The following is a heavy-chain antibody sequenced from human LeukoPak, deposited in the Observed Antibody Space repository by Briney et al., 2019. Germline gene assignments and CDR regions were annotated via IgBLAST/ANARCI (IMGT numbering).Heavy chain of an antibody. J-gene: IGHJ5*02. CDR2: IYTSGST. CDR1: GGSISSYY. CDR3: AREGPATAIREIWFDP. Sequence: SETLSLTCTVSGGSISSYYWSWIRQPPGKGLEWIGRIYTSGSTNYNPSLKSRVTISVDTSKNQFSLKLSSVTAADTAVYYCAREGPATAIREIWFDPWGQGTLVTVSS. D-gene: IGHD2-21*02. V-gene: IGHV4-4*08.